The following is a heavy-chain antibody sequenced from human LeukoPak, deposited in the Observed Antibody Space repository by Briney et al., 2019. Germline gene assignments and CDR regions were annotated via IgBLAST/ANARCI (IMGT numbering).Heavy chain of an antibody. V-gene: IGHV1-2*04. Sequence: ASVKVSCKASGYTFTGYYLHWVRQAPGQGLEWMGWINPNSGDTKFAQKFQGWVTMTRDTSISTAYMNLSRLRSDDTAVYFCARARDDYYYYCGMDVWGQGTTVTVSS. CDR1: GYTFTGYY. J-gene: IGHJ6*02. CDR2: INPNSGDT. CDR3: ARARDDYYYYCGMDV.